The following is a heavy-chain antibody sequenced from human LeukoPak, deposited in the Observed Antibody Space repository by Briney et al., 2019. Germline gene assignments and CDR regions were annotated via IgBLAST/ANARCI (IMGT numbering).Heavy chain of an antibody. V-gene: IGHV3-23*01. CDR1: GFTFSSFG. J-gene: IGHJ6*03. CDR2: ISSTGGTA. Sequence: PPGGTLRLSCAASGFTFSSFGMSWVRQAPGKGLEWVSAISSTGGTAYYADSVKGRFTISRDNSKNTLYLQMNSLRAEDTAIYYCAKNGDRGAYCSGGSCYPYYYYNMDVWGKGTTVTISS. CDR3: AKNGDRGAYCSGGSCYPYYYYNMDV. D-gene: IGHD2-15*01.